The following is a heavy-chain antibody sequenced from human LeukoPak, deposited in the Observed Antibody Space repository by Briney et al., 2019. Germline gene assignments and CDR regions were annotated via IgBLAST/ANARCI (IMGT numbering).Heavy chain of an antibody. Sequence: ASVKVSCKASGYTFSGYYVHWVRQAPGQGLEWMGWINPNSGGTNYAQKFQGRVTMTRDTSISTAYMELSRLRSDDTAVYYCARDHGYYDSSGEFDYWGQGTLVTVSS. V-gene: IGHV1-2*02. D-gene: IGHD3-22*01. CDR3: ARDHGYYDSSGEFDY. CDR1: GYTFSGYY. CDR2: INPNSGGT. J-gene: IGHJ4*02.